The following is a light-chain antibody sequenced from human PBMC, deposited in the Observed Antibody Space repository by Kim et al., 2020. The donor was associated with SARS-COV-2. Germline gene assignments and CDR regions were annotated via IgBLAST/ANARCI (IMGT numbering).Light chain of an antibody. V-gene: IGLV3-21*04. Sequence: SYELTQPPSVSVAPGKTARITCGGNNIGSKSVHWYQQTPGQAPVLVIYFDSDRPSWIPDPFSGSNSANTATLTISRVAAVDEAASYCPVLDSSIDHPVF. CDR1: NIGSKS. CDR3: PVLDSSIDHPV. J-gene: IGLJ3*02. CDR2: FDS.